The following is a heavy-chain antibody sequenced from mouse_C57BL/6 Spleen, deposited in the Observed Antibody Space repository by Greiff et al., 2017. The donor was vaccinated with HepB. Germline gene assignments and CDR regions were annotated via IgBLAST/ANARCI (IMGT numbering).Heavy chain of an antibody. CDR2: IYHGSGNT. CDR1: GYTFTDYY. CDR3: ARCGDYDWYFDV. V-gene: IGHV1-76*01. D-gene: IGHD2-4*01. J-gene: IGHJ1*03. Sequence: QVQLKQSGAELVRPGASVKLSCKASGYTFTDYYINWVKQRPGQGLEWIARIYHGSGNTYYTEKLKGKATLTAEKSSSTAYMQLSSLTSEDSAVYFCARCGDYDWYFDVWGTGTTVTVSS.